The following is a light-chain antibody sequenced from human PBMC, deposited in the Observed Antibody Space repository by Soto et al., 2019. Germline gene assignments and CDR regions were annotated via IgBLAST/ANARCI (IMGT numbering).Light chain of an antibody. Sequence: DIQMTQSPSAMSASLGDRVTITCRASQGISNSVAWFQQKPGKVPKRLSYCASTLQSGAPSRFSGSASGAAFTLPISTLQHDDFATYYCLQYNSSPFTFGGGTKV. CDR1: QGISNS. CDR2: CAS. CDR3: LQYNSSPFT. J-gene: IGKJ4*01. V-gene: IGKV1-17*03.